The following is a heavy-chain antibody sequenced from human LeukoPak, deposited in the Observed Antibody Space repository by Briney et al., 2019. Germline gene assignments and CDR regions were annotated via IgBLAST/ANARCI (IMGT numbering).Heavy chain of an antibody. J-gene: IGHJ4*02. V-gene: IGHV1-24*01. D-gene: IGHD1-26*01. CDR2: FDPEDGET. CDR3: ATGGWELPYFDY. CDR1: GYTLTELS. Sequence: ASVKVSCKVSGYTLTELSMHWVRQAPGKGLEWTGGFDPEDGETIYAQKFQGRVTMTEDTSTDTAYMELSSLRSEDTAVYYCATGGWELPYFDYWGQGTLVTVSS.